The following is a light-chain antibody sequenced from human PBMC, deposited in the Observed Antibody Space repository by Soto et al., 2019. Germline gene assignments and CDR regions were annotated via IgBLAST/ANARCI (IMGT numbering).Light chain of an antibody. CDR3: QTWGTGIVV. V-gene: IGLV4-69*01. CDR1: SGHSSYA. Sequence: QSVLTQSPSASASLGASVKPTCTLSSGHSSYAIAWHQQQPEKGHRYLMKLNSDGSHSKGDGIPDRFSGSSSGAERYLTISRLQSEDEADYYCQTWGTGIVVFGGGTKVTVL. J-gene: IGLJ2*01. CDR2: LNSDGSH.